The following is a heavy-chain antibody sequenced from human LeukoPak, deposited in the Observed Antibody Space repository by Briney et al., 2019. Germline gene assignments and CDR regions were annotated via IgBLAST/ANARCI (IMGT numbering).Heavy chain of an antibody. CDR2: FNAGNDKT. CDR1: GYTFTNYA. D-gene: IGHD2-15*01. Sequence: GASVEVSCKASGYTFTNYAVHWVRQAPGQRLEWMGWFNAGNDKTKFSPKFQGRVTITRDTSASTAYMELSSLRSEDTAVYYCASSTEFPIAAGLYYYYGMDVWGQGTTVTVSS. J-gene: IGHJ6*02. CDR3: ASSTEFPIAAGLYYYYGMDV. V-gene: IGHV1-3*01.